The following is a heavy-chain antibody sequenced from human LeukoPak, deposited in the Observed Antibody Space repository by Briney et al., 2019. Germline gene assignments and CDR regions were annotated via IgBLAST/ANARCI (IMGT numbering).Heavy chain of an antibody. V-gene: IGHV3-74*01. D-gene: IGHD1-1*01. CDR1: GFTFSSYW. CDR3: VRLTTGNAFDI. CDR2: IYIDGTGI. J-gene: IGHJ3*02. Sequence: GSDTLYCTASGFTFSSYWMLWVGQAPGKGLVWVSRIYIDGTGINYADSVKGRFTISRDNAKNTLYLQMNSLRAEDTAMYYCVRLTTGNAFDIWGQGALVSASS.